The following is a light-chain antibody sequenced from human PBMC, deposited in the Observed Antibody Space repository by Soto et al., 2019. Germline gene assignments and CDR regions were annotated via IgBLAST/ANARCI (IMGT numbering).Light chain of an antibody. CDR2: AAT. CDR3: QQYNNWPPET. CDR1: QSVSGN. Sequence: EIVMTQSPAILSVSPGERATLSCRASQSVSGNLAWYQQTPGQPPRLLIYAATTRAPGVPDRFGGSGSGTDCSLTISSLQSEDFAVYYCQQYNNWPPETFGQGTKLEIK. V-gene: IGKV3-15*01. J-gene: IGKJ2*01.